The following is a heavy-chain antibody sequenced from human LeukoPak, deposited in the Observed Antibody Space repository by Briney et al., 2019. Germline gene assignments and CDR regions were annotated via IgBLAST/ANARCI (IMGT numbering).Heavy chain of an antibody. V-gene: IGHV1-2*02. Sequence: ASVKVSCKASGYTFTDYYIHWVRQAPGQGLEWMGWINPNSGGSNNAQKFQGRVTMTRDTSISTAYMELSSLGSGDTAVFYCARRGDNEGYDYWGQGTLVTVSS. CDR3: ARRGDNEGYDY. CDR2: INPNSGGS. J-gene: IGHJ4*02. CDR1: GYTFTDYY. D-gene: IGHD1-1*01.